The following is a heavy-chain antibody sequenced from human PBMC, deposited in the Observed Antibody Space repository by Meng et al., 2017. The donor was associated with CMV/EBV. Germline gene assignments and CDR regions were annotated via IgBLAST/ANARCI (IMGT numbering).Heavy chain of an antibody. D-gene: IGHD3-3*01. CDR1: GYTFTSYG. CDR3: SRDGITVFGVVFDI. Sequence: ASVTVSCKASGYTFTSYGISWVRPAPGQGLEWMGWISAYNGNTNNAQKLQGRVTMTTDTSTSTAYMALRSLRADDTAVYYCSRDGITVFGVVFDIWGQGTMVTVSS. V-gene: IGHV1-18*01. CDR2: ISAYNGNT. J-gene: IGHJ3*02.